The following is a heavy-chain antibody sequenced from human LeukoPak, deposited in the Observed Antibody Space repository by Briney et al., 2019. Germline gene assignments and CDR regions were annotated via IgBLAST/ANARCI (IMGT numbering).Heavy chain of an antibody. J-gene: IGHJ4*02. Sequence: SETLSLTCAVYGGSFSVYYWSWIRQPPGKGLEWIGEINHSGSTNYNPSLKSRVTISVDTSKNQFSLKLSSVTAADTAVYYCARFSDYDSSGPIDYWGQGTLVTVSS. CDR2: INHSGST. V-gene: IGHV4-34*01. D-gene: IGHD3-22*01. CDR1: GGSFSVYY. CDR3: ARFSDYDSSGPIDY.